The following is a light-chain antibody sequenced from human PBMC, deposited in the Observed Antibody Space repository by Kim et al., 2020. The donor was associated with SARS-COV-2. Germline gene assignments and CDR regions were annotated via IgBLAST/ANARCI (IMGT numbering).Light chain of an antibody. Sequence: RQTATLTCTGNSNNVGNQGTAWLQQHQGHPPKLLSYRNNNRPSGISERFSASRSGNTASLTITGLQPEDAADYYCSAWDSSLSAWVFGGGTQLTVL. CDR1: SNNVGNQG. CDR3: SAWDSSLSAWV. V-gene: IGLV10-54*04. CDR2: RNN. J-gene: IGLJ3*02.